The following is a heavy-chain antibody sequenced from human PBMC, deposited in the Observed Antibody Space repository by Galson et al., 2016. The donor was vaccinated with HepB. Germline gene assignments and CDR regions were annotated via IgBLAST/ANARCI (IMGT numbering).Heavy chain of an antibody. CDR3: AKSPPYQPPTY. Sequence: SLRLSCAASGFNFDEYNMHWVRLIPGKGLEWVASIDWTDGGIGYADSVRGRFTISRDTANHSLFLQMNSLTLQDTALYFCAKSPPYQPPTYWGLGTLVTVSS. J-gene: IGHJ4*02. V-gene: IGHV3-9*01. CDR1: GFNFDEYN. CDR2: IDWTDGGI. D-gene: IGHD1-14*01.